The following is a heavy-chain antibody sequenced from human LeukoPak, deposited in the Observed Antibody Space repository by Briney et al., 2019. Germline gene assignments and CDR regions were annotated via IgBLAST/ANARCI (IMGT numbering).Heavy chain of an antibody. CDR2: ISSSSSYT. Sequence: AGGALRLSCAATGFTFSYYYMSWTRQAPGKGLECVSYISSSSSYTNYADAVKGRFTISRDNAKNSLYLQMNSLRAEDTAVYYCARDVAAAGGIDCWGQGTLVTVS. V-gene: IGHV3-11*05. CDR1: GFTFSYYY. D-gene: IGHD6-13*01. J-gene: IGHJ4*02. CDR3: ARDVAAAGGIDC.